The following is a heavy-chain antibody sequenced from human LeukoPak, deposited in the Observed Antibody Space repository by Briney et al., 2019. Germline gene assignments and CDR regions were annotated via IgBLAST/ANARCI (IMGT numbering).Heavy chain of an antibody. Sequence: GGSLRLSCAASGFTFSSYGMHWVRQAPGKGLEWVAFIRYDGSNKYYVDSVKGRFTISRDNSKNTLYLQMNSLRAEDTAVYYCAKGLQQLVPTYFDYWGQGTLVTVSS. CDR2: IRYDGSNK. D-gene: IGHD6-13*01. V-gene: IGHV3-30*02. CDR3: AKGLQQLVPTYFDY. CDR1: GFTFSSYG. J-gene: IGHJ4*02.